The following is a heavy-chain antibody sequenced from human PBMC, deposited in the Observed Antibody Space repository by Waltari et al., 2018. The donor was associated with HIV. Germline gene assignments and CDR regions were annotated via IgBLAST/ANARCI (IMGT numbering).Heavy chain of an antibody. J-gene: IGHJ3*02. V-gene: IGHV3-13*01. CDR1: GFTFSSYD. D-gene: IGHD6-13*01. CDR3: ARGSPTYSSSWYDYAFDI. Sequence: EVQLVESGGGLVQPGGSLRLSCAASGFTFSSYDMHWVRQATGKGLEWVSAIGTAGDTYYPGSVKGRFTISRENAKNSLYLQMNSLRAGDTAVYYCARGSPTYSSSWYDYAFDIWGQGTMVTVSS. CDR2: IGTAGDT.